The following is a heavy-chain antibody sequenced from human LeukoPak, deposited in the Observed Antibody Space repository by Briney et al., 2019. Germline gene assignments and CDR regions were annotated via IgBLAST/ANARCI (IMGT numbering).Heavy chain of an antibody. CDR3: AKDRGYSYGYPAYFDY. CDR2: ISWDGGST. J-gene: IGHJ4*02. Sequence: GGSLRLSCAASGFTFDDYPMPWVRQAPGKGLEWVSLISWDGGSTYYADSVKGRFTISRDNSKNSLYLQMNSLRTEDTALYYCAKDRGYSYGYPAYFDYWGQGTLVTVSS. CDR1: GFTFDDYP. V-gene: IGHV3-43*01. D-gene: IGHD5-18*01.